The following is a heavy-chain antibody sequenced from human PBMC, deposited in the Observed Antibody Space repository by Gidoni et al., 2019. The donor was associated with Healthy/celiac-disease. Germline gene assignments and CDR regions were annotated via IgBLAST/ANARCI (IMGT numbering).Heavy chain of an antibody. CDR3: ARDPLGIAGAGRSYYYGMDV. CDR2: IYSGGST. J-gene: IGHJ6*02. D-gene: IGHD6-19*01. Sequence: EVQLVASGGGFIQPGGSLTLSCAASGFTVSSNYMNWVRQAPGKGLEWVSVIYSGGSTYYADSGKGRFTISRDNSKNTRDLQMNSLRAEDTAVYYCARDPLGIAGAGRSYYYGMDVWGQGTTVTVSS. V-gene: IGHV3-53*01. CDR1: GFTVSSNY.